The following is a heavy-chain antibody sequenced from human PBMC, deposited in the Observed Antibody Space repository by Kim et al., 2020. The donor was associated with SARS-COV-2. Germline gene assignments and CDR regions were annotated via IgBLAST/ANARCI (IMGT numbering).Heavy chain of an antibody. D-gene: IGHD3-16*01. J-gene: IGHJ4*02. Sequence: DSVKGRFTISRDNSKNTLYLQMNSLRAEDTAVYYCAKDQLAAGGSIFDYWGQGTLVTVSS. CDR3: AKDQLAAGGSIFDY. V-gene: IGHV3-23*01.